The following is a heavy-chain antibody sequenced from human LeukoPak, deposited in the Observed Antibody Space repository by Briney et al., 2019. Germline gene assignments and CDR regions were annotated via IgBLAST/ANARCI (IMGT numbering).Heavy chain of an antibody. CDR1: GGSISSYY. V-gene: IGHV4-4*09. J-gene: IGHJ6*03. D-gene: IGHD2-2*02. CDR3: ARGICSSTSCYTGSIYMDV. Sequence: SETLSLTCTVSGGSISSYYWSWIRHPLGKGLEWIGYIYTSGSTNYNPSLKSRVTISVDTSKNQFSLKLSSVTAADTAVYYCARGICSSTSCYTGSIYMDVWGKGTTVTVSS. CDR2: IYTSGST.